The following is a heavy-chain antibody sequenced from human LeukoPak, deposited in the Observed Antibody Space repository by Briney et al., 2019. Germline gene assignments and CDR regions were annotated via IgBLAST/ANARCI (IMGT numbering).Heavy chain of an antibody. CDR2: ISGSGGNT. D-gene: IGHD6-19*01. CDR3: AKGRTGAGTLALDY. V-gene: IGHV3-23*01. CDR1: GFTFSSYA. J-gene: IGHJ4*02. Sequence: GGSLRFSCAASGFTFSSYAMTWLRQAPGKGLEWVSGISGSGGNTYYTDSVRGRLSISRDNSKNTLYLQVNSLRAEDTAVYYCAKGRTGAGTLALDYWGQGTLVTVSS.